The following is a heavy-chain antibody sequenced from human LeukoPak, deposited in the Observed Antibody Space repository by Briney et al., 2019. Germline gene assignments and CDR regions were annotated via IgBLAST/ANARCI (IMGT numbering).Heavy chain of an antibody. CDR3: ARGRWLQLWGDY. CDR1: GYTFTDYY. J-gene: IGHJ4*02. CDR2: INSNTGDT. D-gene: IGHD5-18*01. V-gene: IGHV1-2*02. Sequence: GASVKVSCKASGYTFTDYYIHWVRQAPGQGPERMGWINSNTGDTKYAQKFQDRVTLTQDTSISTAYMELSRLESDDTAVFYCARGRWLQLWGDYWGQGTPLTVSS.